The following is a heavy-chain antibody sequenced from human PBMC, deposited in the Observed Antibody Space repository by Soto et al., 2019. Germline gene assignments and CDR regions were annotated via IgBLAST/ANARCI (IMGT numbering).Heavy chain of an antibody. J-gene: IGHJ5*02. CDR1: GGSFTSYY. Sequence: SETLSLTCTVSGGSFTSYYWSWIRQPPGKGLEWIGYIYYSGSGSARYNPSLKSRVTMSVDTSKNQVSLKLSSVTAADTAVYYCAASELPAAIQGGWFDPWGQGTLVTVSS. CDR2: IYYSGSGSA. CDR3: AASELPAAIQGGWFDP. V-gene: IGHV4-59*01. D-gene: IGHD2-2*02.